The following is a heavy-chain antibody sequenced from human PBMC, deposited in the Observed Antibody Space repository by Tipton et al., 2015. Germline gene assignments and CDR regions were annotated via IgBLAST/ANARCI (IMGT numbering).Heavy chain of an antibody. CDR3: ARSSRYSGYDSYGMDV. V-gene: IGHV1-69*06. CDR2: IIPIFRTP. CDR1: GGTFSICG. J-gene: IGHJ6*02. D-gene: IGHD5-12*01. Sequence: QLVQSGPEVKKPGSSVKVSCKASGGTFSICGISWVRQAPGQGLEWMGGIIPIFRTPKFAQKFQGRVTMTTETSTNTAYMELRSLRPDDTAVYYCARSSRYSGYDSYGMDVWGQGTTVIVSS.